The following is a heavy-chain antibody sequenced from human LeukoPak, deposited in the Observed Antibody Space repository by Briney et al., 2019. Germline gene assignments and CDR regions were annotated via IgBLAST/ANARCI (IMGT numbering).Heavy chain of an antibody. CDR3: VRDCSSTSCYGNY. D-gene: IGHD2-2*01. Sequence: GGSLRLSCAASGFTFSNYWMSWVRQAPGKGLEWVAIIKQDGSEKYYVDSVKGRFTISRDNAKNSLYLQMNSLRAEDTALYYCVRDCSSTSCYGNYWGQGTLLTVSS. J-gene: IGHJ4*02. V-gene: IGHV3-7*01. CDR2: IKQDGSEK. CDR1: GFTFSNYW.